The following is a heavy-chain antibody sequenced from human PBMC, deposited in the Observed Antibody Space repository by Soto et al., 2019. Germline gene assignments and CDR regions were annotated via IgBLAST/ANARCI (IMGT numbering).Heavy chain of an antibody. V-gene: IGHV4-59*01. D-gene: IGHD3-10*01. Sequence: SETLSLTCAVSGGSLSNYYWTWVRQPPGKGLEWIGYVYYSGTTGYNPSLKSRVAMSVDTSKNQLSLKLSSVTAADTAVYYCARDTIKAASGSYYYMDVWGKGTTVT. CDR1: GGSLSNYY. CDR2: VYYSGTT. J-gene: IGHJ6*03. CDR3: ARDTIKAASGSYYYMDV.